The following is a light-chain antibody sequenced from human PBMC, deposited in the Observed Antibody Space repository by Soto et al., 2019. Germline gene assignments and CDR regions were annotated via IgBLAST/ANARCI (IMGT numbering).Light chain of an antibody. Sequence: EIVLTQSPATLSVSPGERATLSCRASQNVRSNLAWYQQQPGQAPRLLIFGASTSATGIPAMFSGTRSGTAFTLPISSLQSEDFAVYYCQQYNTWPPITFGQGTRLEIK. J-gene: IGKJ5*01. CDR3: QQYNTWPPIT. CDR1: QNVRSN. CDR2: GAS. V-gene: IGKV3-15*01.